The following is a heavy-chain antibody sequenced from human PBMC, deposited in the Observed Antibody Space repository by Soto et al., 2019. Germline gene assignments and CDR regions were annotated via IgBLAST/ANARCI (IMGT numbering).Heavy chain of an antibody. CDR3: ARDFSPGSRGYYLEAFCN. CDR2: IKGDGSAK. V-gene: IGHV3-7*05. D-gene: IGHD6-25*01. CDR1: GFAFGNSW. J-gene: IGHJ3*02. Sequence: EVQLVESGGGLVQPGGSLRLSCAASGFAFGNSWMTWVRQAPGKGLEWVANIKGDGSAKSYLDSVRGRFTVSRDNAENSLFLQINILRAEDPALYYCARDFSPGSRGYYLEAFCNWGQGTMVTVSS.